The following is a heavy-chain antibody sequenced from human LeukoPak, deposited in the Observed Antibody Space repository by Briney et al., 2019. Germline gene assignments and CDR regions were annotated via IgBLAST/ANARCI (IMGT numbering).Heavy chain of an antibody. CDR2: IFHSGGT. Sequence: SETLSLTCAVSGGSISSSNWWNWVRQPPGKGLEWIGEIFHSGGTNYNPSLTGRVTISVDKSKNQFSLILTSVTAADTAVYYCGRGAPGYCSTTSCSIIPNWGQGTLVTVSS. V-gene: IGHV4-4*02. CDR1: GGSISSSNW. D-gene: IGHD2-2*01. J-gene: IGHJ4*02. CDR3: GRGAPGYCSTTSCSIIPN.